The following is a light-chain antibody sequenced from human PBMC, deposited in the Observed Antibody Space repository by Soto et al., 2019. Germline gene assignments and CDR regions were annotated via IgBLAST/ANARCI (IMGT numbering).Light chain of an antibody. CDR1: SSDVGGYNY. CDR2: DVT. J-gene: IGLJ1*01. CDR3: SSYTSSNTEV. V-gene: IGLV2-14*03. Sequence: QSALTQPASVSGSPGQSIAISCTGSSSDVGGYNYVSWYQQHPGKAPKLMIKDVTDRPSGVPVRFSASKSGNTASLTISGLQAEDEADYYCSSYTSSNTEVFGTGTQLTVL.